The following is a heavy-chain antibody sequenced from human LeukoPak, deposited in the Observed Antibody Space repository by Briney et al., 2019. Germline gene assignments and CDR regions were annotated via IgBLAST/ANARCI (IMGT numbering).Heavy chain of an antibody. CDR2: ISSSSRYI. CDR3: TRYFWDTAMFTDY. V-gene: IGHV3-21*01. J-gene: IGHJ4*02. D-gene: IGHD5-18*01. Sequence: GVSLRLSCAASGFTFSNFGINWVRQAPGKGLEWVSSISSSSRYISYADSVKGRFTISRDNAKHSLDLQMNSLRAEDTAVYYCTRYFWDTAMFTDYWGQGTLVTVST. CDR1: GFTFSNFG.